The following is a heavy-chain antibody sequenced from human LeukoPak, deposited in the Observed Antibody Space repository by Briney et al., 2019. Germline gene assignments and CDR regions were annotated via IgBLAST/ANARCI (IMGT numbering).Heavy chain of an antibody. Sequence: GGSLRLSCAASGFTFSSYWMHWVRQAPGKGLEWVSSISSSSSYICYADSVKGRFTISRDNAKNSLYLQMNSLRAEDTAVYYCAAEPLAYCGGDCYSDYFDYWGQGTLVTVSS. CDR3: AAEPLAYCGGDCYSDYFDY. J-gene: IGHJ4*02. D-gene: IGHD2-21*02. CDR1: GFTFSSYW. V-gene: IGHV3-21*01. CDR2: ISSSSSYI.